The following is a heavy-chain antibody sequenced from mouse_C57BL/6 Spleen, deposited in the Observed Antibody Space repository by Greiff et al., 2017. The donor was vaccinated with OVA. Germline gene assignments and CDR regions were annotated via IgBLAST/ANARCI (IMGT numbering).Heavy chain of an antibody. J-gene: IGHJ4*01. CDR1: GFTFSSYA. CDR3: ARDRSNYVRAMDY. V-gene: IGHV5-4*01. Sequence: EVTLVESGGGLVKPGGSLKLSCAASGFTFSSYAMSWVRQTPEKRLEWVATISDGGSYIYYPDTVKGRFTISRDNAKNNLYLQMSHLKSEDTAMYYCARDRSNYVRAMDYWGQGTSVTVSS. CDR2: ISDGGSYI. D-gene: IGHD2-5*01.